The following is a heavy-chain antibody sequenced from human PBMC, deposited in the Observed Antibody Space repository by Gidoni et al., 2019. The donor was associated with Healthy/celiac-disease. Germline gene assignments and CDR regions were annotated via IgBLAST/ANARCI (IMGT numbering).Heavy chain of an antibody. V-gene: IGHV3-21*01. D-gene: IGHD2-21*01. CDR2: ISSSSSYI. CDR1: VFTFSSYS. CDR3: ARGWASDWSDYGMDV. J-gene: IGHJ6*02. Sequence: EVQLVESGGGLVKPGGSLRLSRAASVFTFSSYSMNWVRQAPGKGLEWVSSISSSSSYIYYADSVKGRFTIARDNAKNSLYLQMNSLRAEDTAVYYCARGWASDWSDYGMDVWGQGTTVTVSS.